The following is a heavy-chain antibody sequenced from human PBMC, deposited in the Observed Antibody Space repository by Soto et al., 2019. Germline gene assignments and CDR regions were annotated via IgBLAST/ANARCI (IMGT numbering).Heavy chain of an antibody. CDR3: ARRSSGWFFDY. CDR1: GFTFSSYA. V-gene: IGHV3-23*01. J-gene: IGHJ4*02. Sequence: EVPLLESGGGLVQPGGSLRLSCAASGFTFSSYAMTWVRQAPGKGLEWVSIISGSGGSTYYADSVKGRFTISRDNSKNTLSLQMNSLRAEDTAVYYCARRSSGWFFDYWGQGTLVTVSS. D-gene: IGHD6-19*01. CDR2: ISGSGGST.